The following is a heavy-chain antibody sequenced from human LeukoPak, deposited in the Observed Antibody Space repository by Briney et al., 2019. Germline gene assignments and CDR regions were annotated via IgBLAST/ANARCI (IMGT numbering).Heavy chain of an antibody. J-gene: IGHJ4*02. Sequence: GGSLRLSCEASGFTLSSYSMNWVRQAPGKGLEWVSYISSCSSTIYYAHYVKGRFTISRDNAKNSLYLQLNSLRADDTAVYYCARDPYGSGSYGFDYWGQGTLVTVSS. D-gene: IGHD3-10*01. CDR1: GFTLSSYS. CDR2: ISSCSSTI. CDR3: ARDPYGSGSYGFDY. V-gene: IGHV3-48*04.